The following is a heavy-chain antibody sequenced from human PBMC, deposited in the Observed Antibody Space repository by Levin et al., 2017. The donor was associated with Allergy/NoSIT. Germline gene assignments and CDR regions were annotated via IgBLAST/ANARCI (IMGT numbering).Heavy chain of an antibody. Sequence: GASVKVSCAASGFTFSSYWMHWVRQAPGKGLVWVSRINSDGSSTSYADSVKGRFTISRDNAKNTLYLQMNSLRAEDTAVYYCAREGTYLMGYYYYGMDVWGQGTTVTVSS. D-gene: IGHD2-8*01. J-gene: IGHJ6*02. V-gene: IGHV3-74*01. CDR3: AREGTYLMGYYYYGMDV. CDR2: INSDGSST. CDR1: GFTFSSYW.